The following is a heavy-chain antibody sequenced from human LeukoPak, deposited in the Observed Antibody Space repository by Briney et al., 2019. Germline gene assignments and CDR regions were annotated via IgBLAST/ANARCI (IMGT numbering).Heavy chain of an antibody. Sequence: GGSLRLSCAASGFTFSDYNMIWVRQAPGKGLEWISFIGSRSSQIYYADSVKGRFTISRENAKNSLYLQMNSLRAEDAAMYYCLRGLSVYDFRVYWGQGTLVTISS. CDR1: GFTFSDYN. CDR2: IGSRSSQI. CDR3: LRGLSVYDFRVY. J-gene: IGHJ4*02. V-gene: IGHV3-48*01. D-gene: IGHD5/OR15-5a*01.